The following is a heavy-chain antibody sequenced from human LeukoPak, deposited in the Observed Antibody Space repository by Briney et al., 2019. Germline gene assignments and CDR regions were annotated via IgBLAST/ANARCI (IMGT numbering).Heavy chain of an antibody. V-gene: IGHV3-23*01. CDR1: GFTFISYG. Sequence: PGGSLRLSCEASGFTFISYGMSWVRQAAGKGLEWVSGISASGANTYYADSVKGRFTISRDNSKNTLYLQMNSLRAEDTAVYYCAKGPARDILTGYYNGYHFDYWGQGTLVTVSS. J-gene: IGHJ4*02. CDR2: ISASGANT. CDR3: AKGPARDILTGYYNGYHFDY. D-gene: IGHD3-9*01.